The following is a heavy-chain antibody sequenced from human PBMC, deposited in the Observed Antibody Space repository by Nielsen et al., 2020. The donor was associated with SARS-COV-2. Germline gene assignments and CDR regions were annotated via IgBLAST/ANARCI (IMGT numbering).Heavy chain of an antibody. CDR1: GFRFSNSW. CDR3: ARSAVGFTNYFYYRLDV. CDR2: IYAGDSDT. J-gene: IGHJ6*02. Sequence: GGSLRLSCEGSGFRFSNSWVAWVRQMPGKGLEYIGVIYAGDSDTKYSPSFQGQVTMSADKSINTAYLQWNSLKASDTAMYFYARSAVGFTNYFYYRLDVWGQGTTVTVSS. V-gene: IGHV5-51*01. D-gene: IGHD1-26*01.